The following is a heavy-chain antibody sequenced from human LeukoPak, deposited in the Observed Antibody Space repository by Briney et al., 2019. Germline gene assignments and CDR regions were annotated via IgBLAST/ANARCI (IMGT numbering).Heavy chain of an antibody. CDR1: GGSISSSSYY. Sequence: SETLSLTCTVSGGSISSSSYYWGWIRQPPGKGLEWIGSIYYSGSTYYNPSLKSRVTISVGTSKNQFSLKLSSVTAADTAVYYCARRGTGALPFDYWGQGALVTVSS. CDR2: IYYSGST. J-gene: IGHJ4*02. D-gene: IGHD7-27*01. CDR3: ARRGTGALPFDY. V-gene: IGHV4-39*01.